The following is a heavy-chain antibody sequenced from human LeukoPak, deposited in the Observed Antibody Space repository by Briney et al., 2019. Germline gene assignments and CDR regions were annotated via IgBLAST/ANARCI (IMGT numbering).Heavy chain of an antibody. V-gene: IGHV3-30-3*01. CDR2: ISYDGSNK. J-gene: IGHJ4*02. CDR1: GFTFSSYA. D-gene: IGHD2-15*01. CDR3: ARDVSMVFDY. Sequence: GGSLRLSCAASGFTFSSYAVHWVRQAPGRGLEWVAVISYDGSNKYYADSVKGRFSISRDNSKNTLYLQMNSLRAEDTAVYYCARDVSMVFDYWGQGTLVTVSS.